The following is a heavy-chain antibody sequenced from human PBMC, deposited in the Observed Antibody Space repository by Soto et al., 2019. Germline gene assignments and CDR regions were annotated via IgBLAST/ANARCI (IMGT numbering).Heavy chain of an antibody. CDR3: AKVGVDHYYDSTGYPDRPCDY. J-gene: IGHJ4*02. CDR2: ISGSGRST. V-gene: IGHV3-23*01. D-gene: IGHD3-22*01. Sequence: GGSLRLSCAASGFTFSSYAMSWVRQAPGKGLEWVSAISGSGRSTYYADSVKGRFTISRDNSKNTLYLQMNSLRAEDTAVYYCAKVGVDHYYDSTGYPDRPCDYWGQGTLVTVSS. CDR1: GFTFSSYA.